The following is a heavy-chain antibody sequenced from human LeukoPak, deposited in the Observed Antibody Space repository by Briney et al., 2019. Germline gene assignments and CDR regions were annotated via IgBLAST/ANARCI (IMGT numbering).Heavy chain of an antibody. D-gene: IGHD3-3*01. CDR2: ISASGSAT. V-gene: IGHV3-23*01. CDR1: GFTLGSANA. Sequence: GGSLRLSCAASGFTLGSANAMTWVRQAPGKGLEWVSLISASGSATYYADSVRGRFAISRDISKNTLFLQMRSLRTEDTAVYYCAKGTLFGVVTSFDFWDQGTLVTVSS. J-gene: IGHJ4*02. CDR3: AKGTLFGVVTSFDF.